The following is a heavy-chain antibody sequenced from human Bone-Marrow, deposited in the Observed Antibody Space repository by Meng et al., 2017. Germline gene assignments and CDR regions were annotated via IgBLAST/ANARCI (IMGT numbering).Heavy chain of an antibody. J-gene: IGHJ4*02. D-gene: IGHD3-9*01. Sequence: GESLKISCAASGFTFSSYSMNWVRQAPGKWLEWVSSISSSSSYIYYADSVKGRFTISRDNAKNSLYLQMNSLRAEDTAVYYCASQGGWLRYFDWSMDYWGQGTLVTVSS. CDR2: ISSSSSYI. CDR3: ASQGGWLRYFDWSMDY. CDR1: GFTFSSYS. V-gene: IGHV3-21*01.